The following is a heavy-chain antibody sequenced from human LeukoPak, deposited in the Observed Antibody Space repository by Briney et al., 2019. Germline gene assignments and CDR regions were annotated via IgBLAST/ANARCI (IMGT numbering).Heavy chain of an antibody. CDR1: GFTFDDYA. CDR2: ISWNSGSI. D-gene: IGHD3-10*01. Sequence: PGGSLRLSCAASGFTFDDYAMHWVRQAPGKGLEWVSGISWNSGSIGYADSVKGRFTISRDNAKNSLYLQMNSLRAEDTALYYCAKEGTMVRGVYDAFDIWGQGTMVTVSS. V-gene: IGHV3-9*01. J-gene: IGHJ3*02. CDR3: AKEGTMVRGVYDAFDI.